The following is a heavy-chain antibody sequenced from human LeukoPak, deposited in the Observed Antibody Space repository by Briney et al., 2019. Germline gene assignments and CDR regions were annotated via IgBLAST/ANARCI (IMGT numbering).Heavy chain of an antibody. CDR3: TAASRYNSVWFDFDY. D-gene: IGHD6-19*01. CDR2: INPNSGGT. CDR1: GFNFNAYY. Sequence: ASVKVSCKASGFNFNAYYMHWVRQAPGQGLEWMGWINPNSGGTNYAQKFQGRVTMTRGTSISTAYMELSRLRSDDMAVYYCTAASRYNSVWFDFDYWGQGTLVTVSS. J-gene: IGHJ4*02. V-gene: IGHV1-2*02.